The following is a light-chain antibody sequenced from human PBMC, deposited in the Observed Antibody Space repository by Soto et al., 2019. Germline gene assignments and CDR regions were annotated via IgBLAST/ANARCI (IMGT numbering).Light chain of an antibody. CDR2: KAS. CDR3: QKYNSYSPWT. CDR1: QSISSW. J-gene: IGKJ1*01. V-gene: IGKV1-5*03. Sequence: DIQITQSPSTLSASVGHRANTTFRSSQSISSWLAWYQKKPGKAPKLLIYKASSLESGVPSRFSGSGSGTEFTLTISSLQPDDFATYYCQKYNSYSPWTFGQGTKVDIK.